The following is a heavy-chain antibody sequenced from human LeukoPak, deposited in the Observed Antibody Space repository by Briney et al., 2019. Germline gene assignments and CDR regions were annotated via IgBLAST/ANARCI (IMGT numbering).Heavy chain of an antibody. Sequence: GGSLRLSCAASGFTFDDYAMHWVRQAPGKGLEWVSGISWNSGSIGYADSVKGRFTISRDNAKNSLYLQMNSLRAEDMALYYCTKGAYYYDSSGYYWGAFDIWGQGTMVTVSS. V-gene: IGHV3-9*03. J-gene: IGHJ3*02. CDR3: TKGAYYYDSSGYYWGAFDI. CDR1: GFTFDDYA. D-gene: IGHD3-22*01. CDR2: ISWNSGSI.